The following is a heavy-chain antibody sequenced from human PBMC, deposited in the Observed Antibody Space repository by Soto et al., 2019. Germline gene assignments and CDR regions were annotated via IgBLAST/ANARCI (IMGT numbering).Heavy chain of an antibody. V-gene: IGHV1-2*04. CDR3: ARDAVTDYYDSSGYPGYWFDP. CDR2: INPNSGGT. Sequence: GASVKVSCKASGYTFTGYYMHWVRQAPGQGLEWMGWINPNSGGTNYAQKFQGWVTMTRDTSISTAYMELSRLRSDDTAVYYCARDAVTDYYDSSGYPGYWFDPWGQGTLVTVSS. D-gene: IGHD3-22*01. J-gene: IGHJ5*02. CDR1: GYTFTGYY.